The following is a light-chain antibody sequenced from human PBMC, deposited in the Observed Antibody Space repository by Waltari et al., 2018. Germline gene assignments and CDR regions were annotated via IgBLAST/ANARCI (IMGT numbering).Light chain of an antibody. V-gene: IGLV1-40*01. CDR2: GNS. J-gene: IGLJ1*01. CDR1: SSNIGAGND. Sequence: QSVLTQPPSVPGAPGQRVTISCTGSSSNIGAGNDVNWYQHLPGTAPKLLIYGNSNRPSGVPDRFFGSKSGTSASLAITGLQAEDEADYYCQSHDSSLSGFVFGTGTKVTVL. CDR3: QSHDSSLSGFV.